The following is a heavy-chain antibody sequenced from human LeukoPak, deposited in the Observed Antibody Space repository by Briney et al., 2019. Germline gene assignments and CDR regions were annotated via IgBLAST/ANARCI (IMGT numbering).Heavy chain of an antibody. CDR2: IWYDGSNK. CDR1: GFTFSSYG. J-gene: IGHJ6*02. CDR3: ARDLPYYGSGKEARYYYYYGMDV. Sequence: GGSLRLSCAASGFTFSSYGMHWVRQAPGKGLEWVAVIWYDGSNKYYADSVKGRFTISRDNSKNTLYLQMNSLRAEDTAVYYCARDLPYYGSGKEARYYYYYGMDVWGQGTTVTVSS. D-gene: IGHD3-10*01. V-gene: IGHV3-33*01.